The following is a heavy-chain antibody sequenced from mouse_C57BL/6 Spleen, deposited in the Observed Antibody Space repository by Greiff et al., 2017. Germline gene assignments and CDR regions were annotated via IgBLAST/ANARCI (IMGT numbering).Heavy chain of an antibody. CDR2: ISSGGDYI. CDR1: GFTFSSYA. J-gene: IGHJ2*01. D-gene: IGHD1-1*01. V-gene: IGHV5-9-1*02. CDR3: TREGVAPGYFDY. Sequence: EVQVVESGEGLVKPGGSLKLSCAASGFTFSSYAMSWVRQTPEKRLEWVAYISSGGDYIYYADTVKGRFTISRDNARNTLYLQMSSLKSEDTAMYYCTREGVAPGYFDYWGQGTTLTVAS.